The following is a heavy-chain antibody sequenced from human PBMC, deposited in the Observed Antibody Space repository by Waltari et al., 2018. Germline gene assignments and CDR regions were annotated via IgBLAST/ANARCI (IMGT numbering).Heavy chain of an antibody. CDR1: SGSVRNSNYY. D-gene: IGHD2-2*01. V-gene: IGHV4-39*07. CDR2: IYHSGST. J-gene: IGHJ4*02. Sequence: QLQLQESGPGLVKPSETLSLTCTVSSGSVRNSNYYWGWIRQPPGKGLEWIGSIYHSGSTYYKPSLKSRVTISVDTSKNQFSLKLSSVTAADTAVYYCARVTSGYCSSTSCLYHFDYWGQGTLVTVSS. CDR3: ARVTSGYCSSTSCLYHFDY.